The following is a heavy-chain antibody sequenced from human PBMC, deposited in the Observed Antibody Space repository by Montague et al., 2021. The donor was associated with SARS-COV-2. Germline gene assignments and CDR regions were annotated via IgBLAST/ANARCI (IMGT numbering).Heavy chain of an antibody. Sequence: SETLSLTCTVSGGSISSSSYYWGWIRQPPGKGLEWIGSIYYTGSTYYNPSLKSRVTISVDTSKNQFSLKLSSVIAADTAVYYCARHGCYETYDAFDIWGQGTMVTVSS. CDR1: GGSISSSSYY. CDR3: ARHGCYETYDAFDI. CDR2: IYYTGST. J-gene: IGHJ3*02. V-gene: IGHV4-39*01. D-gene: IGHD2-2*01.